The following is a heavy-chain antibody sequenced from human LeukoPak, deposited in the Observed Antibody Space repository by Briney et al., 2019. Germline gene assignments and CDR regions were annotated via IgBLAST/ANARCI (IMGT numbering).Heavy chain of an antibody. CDR2: IKQDGSEI. V-gene: IGHV3-7*01. CDR1: GFRLSSYW. Sequence: GGSLRLSCAASGFRLSSYWMSWVRQAPGKGLEWVANIKQDGSEIFYVDSVKGRFTISRDNAKNSLYLQMNSLRAEDTAVYYCARPELPGWSVFFDFWGLGTLVTVSS. CDR3: ARPELPGWSVFFDF. D-gene: IGHD2-15*01. J-gene: IGHJ4*02.